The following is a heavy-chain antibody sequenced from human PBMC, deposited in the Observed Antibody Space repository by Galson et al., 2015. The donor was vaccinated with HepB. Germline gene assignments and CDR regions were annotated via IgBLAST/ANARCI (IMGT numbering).Heavy chain of an antibody. CDR3: AKDLDALLDTAHY. Sequence: SLRLSCAASGFTFSSYAMSWVRQAPGKGLEWVSAISGSGGSTYYADSVKGRFTISRDNSKNTLYLQMNSLRAEDTAVYYCAKDLDALLDTAHYWGQGTLVTVSS. CDR2: ISGSGGST. CDR1: GFTFSSYA. V-gene: IGHV3-23*01. D-gene: IGHD5-18*01. J-gene: IGHJ4*02.